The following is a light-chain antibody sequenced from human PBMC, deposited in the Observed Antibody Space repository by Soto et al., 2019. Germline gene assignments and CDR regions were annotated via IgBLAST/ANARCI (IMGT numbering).Light chain of an antibody. V-gene: IGLV2-14*01. CDR1: SSDVGGYNY. CDR2: EVS. Sequence: QSGLTQPASVSGSPGQSITISCTGTSSDVGGYNYVSWYQQDPGKAPKLMIYEVSNRPSGVSNRFSGSKSGNTASLTISGLQAEDEADYYCSSYTSSSIVVFGGGTKLTVL. CDR3: SSYTSSSIVV. J-gene: IGLJ2*01.